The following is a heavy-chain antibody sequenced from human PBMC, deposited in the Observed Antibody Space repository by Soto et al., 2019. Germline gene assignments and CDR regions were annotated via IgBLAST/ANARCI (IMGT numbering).Heavy chain of an antibody. Sequence: QVQLQESGPGLVKPSETLSLTCTVSGGSVSSGSYYWSWIRQPPGKGLEWIGYIYNSRSTNYNPPLKSRVSISVDTSKNQFSLKLSSVTAADTAVYYCARLDEALDYWGQGTLVTVSS. CDR3: ARLDEALDY. V-gene: IGHV4-61*01. CDR1: GGSVSSGSYY. CDR2: IYNSRST. J-gene: IGHJ4*02.